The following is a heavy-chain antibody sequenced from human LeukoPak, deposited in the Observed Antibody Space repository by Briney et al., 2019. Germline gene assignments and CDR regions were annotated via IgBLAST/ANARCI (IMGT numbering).Heavy chain of an antibody. CDR3: ARSGGNYYSI. CDR1: GYRFTSYW. D-gene: IGHD1-26*01. V-gene: IGHV5-51*01. CDR2: IYPGDSDT. J-gene: IGHJ3*02. Sequence: GESLKISCKGSGYRFTSYWIGWVRQMPGKGLEWMGIIYPGDSDTIYSPSFQGQVTISADRSTSTANLQWSSLKASDTAMYYCARSGGNYYSIWGQGTMVTVSS.